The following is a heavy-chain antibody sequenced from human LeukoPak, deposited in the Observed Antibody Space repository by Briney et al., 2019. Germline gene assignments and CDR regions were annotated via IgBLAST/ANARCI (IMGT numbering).Heavy chain of an antibody. CDR3: ARGGAAAGTGTNWFDP. CDR2: IYYSGST. V-gene: IGHV4-59*01. CDR1: GVSISSYY. J-gene: IGHJ5*02. D-gene: IGHD6-13*01. Sequence: PSETLSLTCTVSGVSISSYYWSWIRQPPGKGLEWIGYIYYSGSTNYNPSLKSRVTISVDTSKNQFSLKLSSVTAADTAVYYCARGGAAAGTGTNWFDPWGQGTLVTVSS.